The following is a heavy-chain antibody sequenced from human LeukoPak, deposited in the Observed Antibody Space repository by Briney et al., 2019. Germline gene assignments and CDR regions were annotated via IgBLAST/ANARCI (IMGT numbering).Heavy chain of an antibody. V-gene: IGHV1-69*05. D-gene: IGHD2-2*02. J-gene: IGHJ6*03. CDR2: IIPIFGTA. CDR1: GGTFSSYA. CDR3: ASWAGCSSTSCYNYYYMDV. Sequence: GSSVTDSCKASGGTFSSYAISWVRQAPGQGLEWMGGIIPIFGTANYAQKFQGRVTITTDESTSTAYMELSSLRSEDTAVYYCASWAGCSSTSCYNYYYMDVWGKGTTVTVSS.